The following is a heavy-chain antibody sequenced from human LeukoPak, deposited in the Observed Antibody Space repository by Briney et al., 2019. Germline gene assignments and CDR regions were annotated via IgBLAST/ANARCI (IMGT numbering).Heavy chain of an antibody. CDR1: GYTFTDSY. Sequence: ASVKVSCKASGYTFTDSYMHWVRQAPGQGLEWMGWINPNSGGTNYAQKLQGRVTMTTDTSTSTAYMELRSLRSDDTAVYYCARVHSYGDLYYYYYYMDVWGKGTTVTVSS. D-gene: IGHD4-17*01. CDR3: ARVHSYGDLYYYYYYMDV. J-gene: IGHJ6*03. CDR2: INPNSGGT. V-gene: IGHV1-2*02.